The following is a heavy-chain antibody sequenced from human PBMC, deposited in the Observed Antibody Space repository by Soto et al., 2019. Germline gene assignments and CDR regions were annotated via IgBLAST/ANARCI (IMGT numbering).Heavy chain of an antibody. CDR3: AKARCTGDTYLVPDY. D-gene: IGHD2-8*02. Sequence: GGSLRLSCAASVFSFSSYTMAWVRQAPGKGLEWVSSISGSGGSPSYADSVQGRFIISRDNPRNTVSLQMNRLRAEDTATYYCAKARCTGDTYLVPDYWGHGRLVTVSS. CDR1: VFSFSSYT. J-gene: IGHJ4*01. V-gene: IGHV3-23*01. CDR2: ISGSGGSP.